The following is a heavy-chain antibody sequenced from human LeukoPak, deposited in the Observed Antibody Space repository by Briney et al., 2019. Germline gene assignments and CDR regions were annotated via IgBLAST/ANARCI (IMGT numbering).Heavy chain of an antibody. D-gene: IGHD3-10*01. CDR3: ARAGSGVLRYDY. CDR1: GGSISSHY. J-gene: IGHJ4*02. V-gene: IGHV4-59*11. CDR2: IYYSGST. Sequence: KPSETLSLTCTVSGGSISSHYWSWIRQPPGKGLEWIGYIYYSGSTNYNPSLKSRVTISVDTSKNQFSLKLSSVTAADTALYYCARAGSGVLRYDYWGQGTLVTVSS.